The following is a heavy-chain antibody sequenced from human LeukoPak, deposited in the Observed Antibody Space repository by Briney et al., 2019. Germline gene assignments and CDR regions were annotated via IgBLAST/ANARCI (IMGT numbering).Heavy chain of an antibody. Sequence: GASVKVSCKASGYTFTGYYMHWVRQAPGQGLEWMGWINPNSGGTNYAQKFQGRVTMTRDTSISTAYMELSRLRSDDTAVYYCARDPPLYYYDSSGYPHFDIWGQGTMVTVSS. J-gene: IGHJ3*02. CDR2: INPNSGGT. D-gene: IGHD3-22*01. CDR1: GYTFTGYY. CDR3: ARDPPLYYYDSSGYPHFDI. V-gene: IGHV1-2*02.